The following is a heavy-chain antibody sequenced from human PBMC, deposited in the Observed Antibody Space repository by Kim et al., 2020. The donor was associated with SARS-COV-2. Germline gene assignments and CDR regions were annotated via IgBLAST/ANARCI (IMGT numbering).Heavy chain of an antibody. CDR2: INPNSGGT. Sequence: ASVKVSCKASGYTFTGYYMHWVRQAPGQGLEWMGWINPNSGGTNYAQKFQGWVTMTRDTSISTAYMELSRLRSDDTAVYYCARERRTAVAGTRGWFDPWGQGTLVTVSS. CDR3: ARERRTAVAGTRGWFDP. J-gene: IGHJ5*02. V-gene: IGHV1-2*04. D-gene: IGHD6-19*01. CDR1: GYTFTGYY.